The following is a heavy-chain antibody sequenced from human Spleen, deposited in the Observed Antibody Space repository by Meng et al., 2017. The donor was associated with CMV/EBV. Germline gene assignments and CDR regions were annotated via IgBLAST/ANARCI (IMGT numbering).Heavy chain of an antibody. CDR1: GDSVSSNSAA. CDR2: TYYRSKWYN. CDR3: ARGKARLGFDY. J-gene: IGHJ4*02. Sequence: ISGDSVSSNSAAWNWIRQPPSRGLEWLGRTYYRSKWYNDYAVSVKSRITINPDTSKNQFSLQLNSVTPEDTAVYYCARGKARLGFDYWGQGTLVTVSS. V-gene: IGHV6-1*01. D-gene: IGHD6-6*01.